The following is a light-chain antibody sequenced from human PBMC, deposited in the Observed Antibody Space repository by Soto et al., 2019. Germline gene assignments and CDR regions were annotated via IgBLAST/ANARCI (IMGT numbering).Light chain of an antibody. CDR3: QQYGSSPPIT. CDR2: GAS. Sequence: EKVMTQSPATLSVSQGERATLSCRASQSVSSYVAWYQQKPGQAPRLLIYGASSRATGIPDRFSGSGSGTDFTLTISRLEPEDFAVYYCQQYGSSPPITFGQGTKVDIK. J-gene: IGKJ1*01. V-gene: IGKV3-20*01. CDR1: QSVSSY.